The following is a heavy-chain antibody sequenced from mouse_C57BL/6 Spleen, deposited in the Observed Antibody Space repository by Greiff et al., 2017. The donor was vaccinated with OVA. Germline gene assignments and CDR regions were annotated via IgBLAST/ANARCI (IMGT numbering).Heavy chain of an antibody. CDR3: ARWDSNFFDY. V-gene: IGHV1-59*01. Sequence: QVQLQQPGAELVRPGTSVKLSCKASGYTFTSYWMHWVKQRPGQGLEWIGVIDPSDSYTNYNQKFKGKATLTVDTSSSTAYMQLSSLTSEDSAVYYCARWDSNFFDYWGKGTTLTVSS. D-gene: IGHD2-5*01. CDR1: GYTFTSYW. J-gene: IGHJ2*01. CDR2: IDPSDSYT.